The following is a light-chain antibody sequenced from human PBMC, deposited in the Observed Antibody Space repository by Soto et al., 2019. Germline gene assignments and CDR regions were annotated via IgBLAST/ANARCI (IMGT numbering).Light chain of an antibody. CDR3: QQYDNWPPFT. CDR2: GAS. J-gene: IGKJ3*01. Sequence: EVVMTQSPATLSVSPVERATLSCRASQSISNNLAWFQQKPGQAPRLLIYGASTRATGIAARFSGSGSGTEFTLTISSLQSEDFAVYYCQQYDNWPPFTFGPGTKVDIK. V-gene: IGKV3-15*01. CDR1: QSISNN.